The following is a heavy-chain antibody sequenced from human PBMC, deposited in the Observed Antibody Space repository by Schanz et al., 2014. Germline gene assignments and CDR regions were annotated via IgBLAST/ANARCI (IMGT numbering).Heavy chain of an antibody. Sequence: EVQLVESGGGLVQPGGSLRLSCAASGFTFSSYAMSWVRQAPGKGLEWVSAISGSGETTYYTDSVKGRFTVSRDNSKNTLYLQLNSLRAEDTAVYYCARDDKRYFDWLSTFDLWGQGTMVAVSS. CDR1: GFTFSSYA. V-gene: IGHV3-23*04. CDR2: ISGSGETT. D-gene: IGHD3-9*01. J-gene: IGHJ3*01. CDR3: ARDDKRYFDWLSTFDL.